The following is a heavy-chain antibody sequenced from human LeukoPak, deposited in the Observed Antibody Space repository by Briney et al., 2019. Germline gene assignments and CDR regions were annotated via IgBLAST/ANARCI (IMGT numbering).Heavy chain of an antibody. Sequence: SETLSLTCSVYGGSFSGYYWSWIRQPPGKGLEWIGEINHSGSTNYNPSLKSRVTISVDTSKNQFSLKLSSVTAADTAVYYCARGHQLFNWGQGTLVTVSS. CDR3: ARGHQLFN. V-gene: IGHV4-34*01. CDR1: GGSFSGYY. D-gene: IGHD2-21*01. J-gene: IGHJ4*02. CDR2: INHSGST.